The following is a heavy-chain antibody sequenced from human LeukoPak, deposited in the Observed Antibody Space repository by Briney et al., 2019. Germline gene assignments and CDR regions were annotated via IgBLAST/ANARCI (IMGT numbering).Heavy chain of an antibody. J-gene: IGHJ3*02. CDR1: GFTVSSNY. Sequence: GGSLRLSCAASGFTVSSNYMNWVRQAPGRGLEWVSVIYSGGSTYYADSVKGRFTISRDNSKNTLYLQMNSLRAEDTAVYYCARDGSITGTEAFDIWGQGTMVTVSS. CDR3: ARDGSITGTEAFDI. V-gene: IGHV3-66*02. D-gene: IGHD1-20*01. CDR2: IYSGGST.